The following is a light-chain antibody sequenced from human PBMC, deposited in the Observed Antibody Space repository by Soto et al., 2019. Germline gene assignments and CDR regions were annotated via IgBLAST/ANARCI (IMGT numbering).Light chain of an antibody. V-gene: IGKV3-20*01. CDR1: QSLSSTY. J-gene: IGKJ4*01. CDR3: HQYGNSPPT. CDR2: GAS. Sequence: EIVLTQSPGTLSLSPGERATLSCRASQSLSSTYLAWYQQKPGQAPRLLIYGASSRATGIPDRFIGSGSATDFTLTISRLEPEDFAVYHSHQYGNSPPTFGGGTKVEI.